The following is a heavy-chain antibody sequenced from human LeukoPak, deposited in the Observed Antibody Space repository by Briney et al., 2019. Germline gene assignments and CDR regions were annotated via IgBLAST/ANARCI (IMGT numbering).Heavy chain of an antibody. J-gene: IGHJ5*02. CDR2: ISSSGSTI. CDR1: GFTFSDYY. D-gene: IGHD2-2*01. Sequence: GGSLRLSCAASGFTFSDYYMSWIRQAPGKGLEWVSYISSSGSTIYYADSVKGRFTISRDNSKNMLYLQMNSLRAEDTAVYYCAKAFRLPAAGFDPWGQGTLVTVSS. V-gene: IGHV3-11*01. CDR3: AKAFRLPAAGFDP.